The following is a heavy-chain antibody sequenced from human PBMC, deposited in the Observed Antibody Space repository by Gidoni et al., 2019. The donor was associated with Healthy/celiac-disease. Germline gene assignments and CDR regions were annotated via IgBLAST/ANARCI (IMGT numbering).Heavy chain of an antibody. CDR1: GFTFSSYS. V-gene: IGHV3-21*01. CDR3: ARDGAYYDILTGYYFHYYYYMDV. CDR2: ISSSSSYI. Sequence: EVQLVESGGGLVKPGGSLRLSCAASGFTFSSYSITWVRQAPGKGLEWVSSISSSSSYIYYADAVKGRFTISRDNAKNSLYLQMNSLRAEDTAVYYCARDGAYYDILTGYYFHYYYYMDVWGKGTTVTVSS. J-gene: IGHJ6*03. D-gene: IGHD3-9*01.